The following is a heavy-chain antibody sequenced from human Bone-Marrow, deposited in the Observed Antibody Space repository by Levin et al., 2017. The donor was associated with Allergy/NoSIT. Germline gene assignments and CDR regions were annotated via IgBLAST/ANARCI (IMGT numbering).Heavy chain of an antibody. CDR2: ITNTGIA. J-gene: IGHJ4*02. Sequence: PSETLSLTCTVSGDSVSSGLYYFYWIRQPPGKGLEFLGYITNTGIANYNPSLRGRVTMSLDRSTNQFSLELTSVAAADTAVYYCAARKEGAVHLWLEDNWGQGTLVSVSS. CDR1: GDSVSSGLYY. D-gene: IGHD5-18*01. V-gene: IGHV4-61*01. CDR3: AARKEGAVHLWLEDN.